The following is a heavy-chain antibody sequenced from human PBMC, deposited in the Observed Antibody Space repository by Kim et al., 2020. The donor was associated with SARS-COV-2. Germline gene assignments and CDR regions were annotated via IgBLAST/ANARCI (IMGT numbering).Heavy chain of an antibody. J-gene: IGHJ6*02. V-gene: IGHV7-4-1*02. D-gene: IGHD3-3*01. CDR3: ARARFLEWFYGMDV. Sequence: AQGFTGRFVFSLDTSVSTAYLQISSLKAEDTAVYYCARARFLEWFYGMDVWGQGTTVTVSS.